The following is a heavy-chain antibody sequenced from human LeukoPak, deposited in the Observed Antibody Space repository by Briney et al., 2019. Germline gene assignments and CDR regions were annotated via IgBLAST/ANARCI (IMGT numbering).Heavy chain of an antibody. V-gene: IGHV1-2*02. J-gene: IGHJ4*02. D-gene: IGHD5-12*01. Sequence: VSCKGSGPTFKGYYMHWVRQAPGQGLEWMGWINPNSGGTNYAQKFQGRVTMTRDTSISTAYMELSRLRSDDTAVYYCATSVDIVAFYWGQGTLVTVPS. CDR3: ATSVDIVAFY. CDR2: INPNSGGT. CDR1: GPTFKGYY.